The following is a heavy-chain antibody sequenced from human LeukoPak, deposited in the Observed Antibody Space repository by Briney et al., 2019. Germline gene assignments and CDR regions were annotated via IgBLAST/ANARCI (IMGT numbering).Heavy chain of an antibody. D-gene: IGHD3-22*01. CDR3: ARRYYDSSGYCYFDY. CDR1: GESFSGYY. Sequence: PSETLSLTCAVYGESFSGYYWNWLRQPPGKGPEWIGEINHSGSTYYNPSLKSLVTIPVDSSKNQVSVNVNSVTAADTALYYCARRYYDSSGYCYFDYWGQGTLVTVSS. V-gene: IGHV4-34*01. CDR2: INHSGST. J-gene: IGHJ4*02.